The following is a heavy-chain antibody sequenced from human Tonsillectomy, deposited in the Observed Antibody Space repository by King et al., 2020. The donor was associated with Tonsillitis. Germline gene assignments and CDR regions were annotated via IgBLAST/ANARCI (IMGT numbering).Heavy chain of an antibody. V-gene: IGHV4-59*01. CDR2: IHYSGST. Sequence: QLQESGPGLVKPSETLSLTCTVSGGSTSSYYWSWIRQPPGAGLEWIGFIHYSGSTNYNPSLKGRVTIPVDTSKNQFSLKLSSVTAADTAVYYCARVSSSSQWNFDLWGRGTLVTVSS. CDR1: GGSTSSYY. D-gene: IGHD6-6*01. CDR3: ARVSSSSQWNFDL. J-gene: IGHJ2*01.